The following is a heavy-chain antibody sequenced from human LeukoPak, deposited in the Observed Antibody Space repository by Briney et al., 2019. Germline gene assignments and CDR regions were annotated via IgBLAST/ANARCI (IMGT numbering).Heavy chain of an antibody. CDR2: IYYSGST. J-gene: IGHJ5*02. Sequence: SETLSLTCTVSGGSISSYYWSWIRQPPGKGLEWIGYIYYSGSTNYNPSLKSRVTISVDTSKNQFSLKLSSVTAADTAVYYCARVLGSGTHGDYWFDPWGQGTLVTVSS. CDR1: GGSISSYY. CDR3: ARVLGSGTHGDYWFDP. D-gene: IGHD3-10*01. V-gene: IGHV4-59*01.